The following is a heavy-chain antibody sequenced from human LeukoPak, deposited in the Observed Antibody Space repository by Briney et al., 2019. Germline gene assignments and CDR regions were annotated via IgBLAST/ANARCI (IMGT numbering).Heavy chain of an antibody. V-gene: IGHV1-8*01. CDR2: MNPNSGNT. CDR1: GYTFTSYD. CDR3: ARVSSSWRRDFDY. Sequence: ASVTVSCKASGYTFTSYDINWVRQAAGQGLEWMGWMNPNSGNTGYAQKFQGRVTMTRNTSISTAYMELSSLRSEDTAVYYCARVSSSWRRDFDYWGQGTLVTVSS. D-gene: IGHD6-13*01. J-gene: IGHJ4*02.